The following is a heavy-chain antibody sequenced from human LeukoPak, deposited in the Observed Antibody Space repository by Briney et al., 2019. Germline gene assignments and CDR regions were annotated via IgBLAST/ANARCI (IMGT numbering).Heavy chain of an antibody. CDR3: ARRIVVVISYYFDY. V-gene: IGHV4-59*12. Sequence: SETLSLACTVSGGSISTYYWTWIRQPPGKGLEWIGYIYYSGSTNYNPSLKSRVTISVDTSKNQFSLKLSSVTAADTAVYYCARRIVVVISYYFDYWGQGTLVTVSS. D-gene: IGHD3-22*01. CDR1: GGSISTYY. J-gene: IGHJ4*02. CDR2: IYYSGST.